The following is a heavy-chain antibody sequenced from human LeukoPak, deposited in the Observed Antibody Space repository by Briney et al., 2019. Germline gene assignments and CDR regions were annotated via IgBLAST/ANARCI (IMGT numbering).Heavy chain of an antibody. Sequence: SVKVSCKASGGTFSSYAISWVRQAPGQGLEWMGGIIPIFGTANYAQKFQGRVTITTDESTSTAYMELSSLRSEDTAVYYCARAPYDFWSGYDNYYYYMDVWGKGTTVTVSS. CDR2: IIPIFGTA. CDR1: GGTFSSYA. CDR3: ARAPYDFWSGYDNYYYYMDV. V-gene: IGHV1-69*05. J-gene: IGHJ6*03. D-gene: IGHD3-3*01.